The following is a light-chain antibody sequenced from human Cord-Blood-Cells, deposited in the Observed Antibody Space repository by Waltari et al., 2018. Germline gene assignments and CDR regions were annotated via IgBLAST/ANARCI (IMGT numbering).Light chain of an antibody. CDR1: QGISNY. Sequence: DIQMTQSPSSLSASVGDRVTITCRASQGISNYLAWYQQKPGKVPKLLIYAASTLQSGVPARFSGSGSGTDVTLTISSRQPEDVATYYCQKYNSAPMFTVGPGTKVEIK. CDR2: AAS. J-gene: IGKJ3*01. V-gene: IGKV1-27*01. CDR3: QKYNSAPMFT.